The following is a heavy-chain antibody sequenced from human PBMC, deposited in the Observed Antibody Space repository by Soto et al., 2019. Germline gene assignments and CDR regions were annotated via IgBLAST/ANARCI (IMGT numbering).Heavy chain of an antibody. CDR2: ISYDGSNK. J-gene: IGHJ6*02. CDR3: AREGVWYRSAYEGFYYGMDV. V-gene: IGHV3-30-3*01. CDR1: GFTFSSYA. Sequence: QVQLVASGGGVVQPGRSLRLSCAASGFTFSSYAMHWVRQAPGKGLEWVAVISYDGSNKYYADSVKGRFTISRDNSKNTLYRQVSSLRAADTAVYYCAREGVWYRSAYEGFYYGMDVWGQGNTVTVSS. D-gene: IGHD6-25*01.